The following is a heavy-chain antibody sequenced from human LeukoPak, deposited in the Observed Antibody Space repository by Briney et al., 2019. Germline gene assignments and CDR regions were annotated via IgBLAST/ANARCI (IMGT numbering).Heavy chain of an antibody. CDR3: ARAHGHYYDSSGYYPLFDY. D-gene: IGHD3-22*01. Sequence: ASVKVSCKASGYTFTSYYMHWVRQAPGQGLEWMGIINPSGGSTSYAQKFQGRVTMTRDTSTSTVCMELSSLRSEDTAVYYCARAHGHYYDSSGYYPLFDYWGQGTLVTVSS. CDR2: INPSGGST. V-gene: IGHV1-46*01. CDR1: GYTFTSYY. J-gene: IGHJ4*02.